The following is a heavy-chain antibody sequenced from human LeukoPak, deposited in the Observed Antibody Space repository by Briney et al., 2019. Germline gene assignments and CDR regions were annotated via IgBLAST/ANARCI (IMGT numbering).Heavy chain of an antibody. D-gene: IGHD7-27*01. V-gene: IGHV3-48*03. CDR1: GFTFSSYE. CDR2: ISSSGTTI. Sequence: PGGSLRLSCAASGFTFSSYEMNWVRQAPGKGLEWVLYISSSGTTIYYADSVKGRFTISRDNAKNSLYLQMNSLRAEDTAVYYCARDEVSNWGRDRIAFDIWGQGTMVTVSS. CDR3: ARDEVSNWGRDRIAFDI. J-gene: IGHJ3*02.